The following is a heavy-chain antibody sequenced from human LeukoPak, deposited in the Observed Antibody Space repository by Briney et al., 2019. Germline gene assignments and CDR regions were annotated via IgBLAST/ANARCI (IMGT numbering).Heavy chain of an antibody. CDR1: GGSISSYY. Sequence: PSETLSLTCTVSGGSISSYYWSWIRQPPGKGLEWIGYIYYSGSTNYNPSLKSRVTISVDTSKNQFSLKLSSVTAADTAVYYCASQGSVAGYYYMDVWGKGTTVTVSS. D-gene: IGHD6-19*01. CDR3: ASQGSVAGYYYMDV. V-gene: IGHV4-59*08. J-gene: IGHJ6*03. CDR2: IYYSGST.